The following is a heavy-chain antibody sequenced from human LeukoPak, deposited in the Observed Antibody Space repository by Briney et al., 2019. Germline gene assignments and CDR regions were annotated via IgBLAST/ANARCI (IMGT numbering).Heavy chain of an antibody. D-gene: IGHD1-1*01. J-gene: IGHJ6*04. V-gene: IGHV3-30*04. CDR2: ISYDGSNK. CDR1: GFTFSSYA. Sequence: GGSLRLSCAASGFTFSSYAMHWVRQAPGKGLEWVAVISYDGSNKYYADSVKGRFTISRDNSKNTLYLQMNSLRAEDTAVYYCARDKGGGYNWNVPNYYGMDVWGKGTTVTVSS. CDR3: ARDKGGGYNWNVPNYYGMDV.